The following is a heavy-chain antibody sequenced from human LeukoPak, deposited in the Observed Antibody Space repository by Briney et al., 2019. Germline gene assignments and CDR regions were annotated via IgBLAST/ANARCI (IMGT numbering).Heavy chain of an antibody. CDR1: GGTFSSYA. CDR3: ASIAVAGTSPY. CDR2: IIPILGIA. J-gene: IGHJ4*02. Sequence: SVKVSCKASGGTFSSYAISWVRQAPGQGLEWMGRIIPILGIANYAQKFQGRVTITADKSTSTAYMELSSLRSEDTAVYYCASIAVAGTSPYWGQGTLVTVSS. D-gene: IGHD6-19*01. V-gene: IGHV1-69*04.